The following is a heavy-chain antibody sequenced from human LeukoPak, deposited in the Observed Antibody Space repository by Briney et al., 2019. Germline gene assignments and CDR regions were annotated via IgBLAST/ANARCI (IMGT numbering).Heavy chain of an antibody. J-gene: IGHJ5*02. D-gene: IGHD6-13*01. V-gene: IGHV3-9*01. CDR3: AKDVSYRSSWYNWFDP. Sequence: GRSLRLSCAASGFTFNDYAMHWVRQAPGKGLEWASGISWNSGSIGYADSVKGRFTISRDNAKNSLYLQINSLRAEDTALYYCAKDVSYRSSWYNWFDPWGQGTLVTVSS. CDR2: ISWNSGSI. CDR1: GFTFNDYA.